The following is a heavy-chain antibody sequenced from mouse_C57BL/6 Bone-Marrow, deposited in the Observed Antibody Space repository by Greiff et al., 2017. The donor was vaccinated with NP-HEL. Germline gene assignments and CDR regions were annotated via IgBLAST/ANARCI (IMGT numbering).Heavy chain of an antibody. CDR2: IYPGDGDT. V-gene: IGHV1-80*01. CDR3: ATRLVWYFDV. Sequence: VQLHQSGAELVKPGASVKISCKASGYAFSSYWMNWVKQRPGKGLEWIGQIYPGDGDTNYNGKFKGKATLTADKSSSTAYMQLSSLTSADSAVSFCATRLVWYFDVWGKGTTVTVSS. CDR1: GYAFSSYW. J-gene: IGHJ1*03.